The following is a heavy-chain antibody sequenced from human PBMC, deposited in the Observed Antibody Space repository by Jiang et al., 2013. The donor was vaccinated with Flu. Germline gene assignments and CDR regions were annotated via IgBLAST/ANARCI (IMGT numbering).Heavy chain of an antibody. CDR3: ARDPCNGGGCYGSSDF. CDR1: GFTFGEYG. CDR2: IRHDGSGK. J-gene: IGHJ6*02. Sequence: VQLLESGGGLVQPGRSLRLSCTASGFTFGEYGMIWFRQAPGKGLEWVASIRHDGSGKYDLDSVKGRFTISRDNSRNSLYLHMNSLRDEDTAVYYCARDPCNGGGCYGSSDFWGQGTTVTVSS. D-gene: IGHD2-15*01. V-gene: IGHV3-7*03.